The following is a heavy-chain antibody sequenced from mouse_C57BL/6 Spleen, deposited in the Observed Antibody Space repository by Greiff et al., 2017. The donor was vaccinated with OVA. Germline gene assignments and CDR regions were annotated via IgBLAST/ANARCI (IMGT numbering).Heavy chain of an antibody. J-gene: IGHJ3*01. CDR2: INYDGSST. D-gene: IGHD2-4*01. CDR1: GFTFSDYY. Sequence: EVKLVESEGGLVQPGSSMKLSCTASGFTFSDYYMAWVRQVPEKGLEWVANINYDGSSTYYLDSLKSRFIISRDNAKNILYLQMSSLKSEDTATYYCARPFYYDYTGGFAYWGQGTLVTVSA. CDR3: ARPFYYDYTGGFAY. V-gene: IGHV5-16*01.